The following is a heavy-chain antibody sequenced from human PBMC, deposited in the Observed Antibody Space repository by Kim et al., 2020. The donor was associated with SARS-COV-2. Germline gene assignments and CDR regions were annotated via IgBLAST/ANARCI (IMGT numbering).Heavy chain of an antibody. CDR3: AKNWGSDMIGVVITMSNYFDY. CDR1: RFTFSSYT. Sequence: GGSLRLSCAASRFTFSSYTMNWVRQAPGKGLEWVSSISGSGGNTYYADSVKGRFTVSRDNSKNTLFLQMNSLRVEDTAVYYCAKNWGSDMIGVVITMSNYFDYWGQGTLVTVSS. D-gene: IGHD3-22*01. CDR2: ISGSGGNT. J-gene: IGHJ4*02. V-gene: IGHV3-23*01.